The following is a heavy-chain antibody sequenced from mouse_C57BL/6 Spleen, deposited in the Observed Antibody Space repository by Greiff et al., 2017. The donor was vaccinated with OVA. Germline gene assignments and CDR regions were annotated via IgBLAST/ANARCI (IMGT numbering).Heavy chain of an antibody. Sequence: QVQLQQPGAELVKPGASVKLSCKASGYTFTSYWMHWVKQRPGRGLEWIGRIDPNSGGTKYNEKFKSKATLTVDKPSSTAYMQLSSLTSEDSAVYYCARCYYGYDQDWFAYWGQGTLVTVSA. J-gene: IGHJ3*01. CDR1: GYTFTSYW. CDR3: ARCYYGYDQDWFAY. CDR2: IDPNSGGT. D-gene: IGHD2-2*01. V-gene: IGHV1-72*01.